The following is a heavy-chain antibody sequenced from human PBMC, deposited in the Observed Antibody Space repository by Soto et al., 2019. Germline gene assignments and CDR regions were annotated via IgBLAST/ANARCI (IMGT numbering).Heavy chain of an antibody. CDR1: GGSFSGYY. D-gene: IGHD2-2*01. CDR2: INHSGST. J-gene: IGHJ6*03. CDR3: ARQSSTLPYYYMDV. V-gene: IGHV4-34*01. Sequence: SEPLPLSCAVYGGSFSGYYLSWIRQPPGKGLEWIGEINHSGSTNYNPSLKSRVTISVDTSKNQFSLKLSSVTAADTAVYYCARQSSTLPYYYMDVWGKGTTVTVSS.